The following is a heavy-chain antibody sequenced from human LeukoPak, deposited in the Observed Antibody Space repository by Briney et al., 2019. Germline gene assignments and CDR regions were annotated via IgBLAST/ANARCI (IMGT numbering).Heavy chain of an antibody. CDR2: TYYRAKWYN. CDR1: GDSVSSNGAT. D-gene: IGHD5/OR15-5a*01. J-gene: IGHJ4*02. Sequence: SQTLSLTCAISGDSVSSNGATWNWIRQSPSRGLEWLGRTYYRAKWYNDYAVSVKSRITINADTSNSQFSLQLSSVNIEDTAVYYCARAGNSWSTGYYFDYWGQGTLVTVSS. V-gene: IGHV6-1*01. CDR3: ARAGNSWSTGYYFDY.